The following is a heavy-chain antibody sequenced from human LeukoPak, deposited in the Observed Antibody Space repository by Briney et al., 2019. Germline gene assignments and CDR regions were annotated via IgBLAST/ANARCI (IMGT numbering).Heavy chain of an antibody. J-gene: IGHJ4*02. V-gene: IGHV4-4*07. CDR2: IYPSGTT. Sequence: PSETLSLTCSVSDGPITIYYWIWIPQPAGKALEWIGRIYPSGTTYYNPSLKSRVTMSVDTSQSQFSLRLSSVTAADTAVYYCARDNYDYPDYWGQGTLVTVSS. CDR3: ARDNYDYPDY. CDR1: DGPITIYY. D-gene: IGHD4-11*01.